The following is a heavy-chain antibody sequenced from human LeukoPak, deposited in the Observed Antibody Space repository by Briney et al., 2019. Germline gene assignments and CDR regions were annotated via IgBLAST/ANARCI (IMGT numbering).Heavy chain of an antibody. CDR2: ISWNSGSI. V-gene: IGHV3-9*01. Sequence: GRSLRLSCAASGFTFDDYAMHWVRQAPGKGLEWVSGISWNSGSIGYADSMKGRFTISRDNAKNSLYLQMNSLRAEDTALYYCAKDLQGQQLVGSFDYWGQGTLVTVSS. J-gene: IGHJ4*02. CDR3: AKDLQGQQLVGSFDY. D-gene: IGHD6-13*01. CDR1: GFTFDDYA.